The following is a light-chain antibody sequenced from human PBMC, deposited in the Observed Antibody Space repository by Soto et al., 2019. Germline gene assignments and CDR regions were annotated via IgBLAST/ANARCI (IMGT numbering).Light chain of an antibody. CDR3: QPYNNWPRT. Sequence: EVVMRQSPATLSFSPGEGATLSXRASQGIVVTLSWYQHKPGXTPRXXXYDXSTRATGVPTRLSGSRSGAEFTLTINSLQSEDVAVYYCQPYNNWPRTFGGGTKVDIK. CDR1: QGIVVT. V-gene: IGKV3-15*01. J-gene: IGKJ4*01. CDR2: DXS.